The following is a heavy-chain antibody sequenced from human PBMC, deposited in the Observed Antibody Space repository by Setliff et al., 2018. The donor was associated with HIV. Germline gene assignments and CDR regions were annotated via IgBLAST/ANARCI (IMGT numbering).Heavy chain of an antibody. CDR3: ARDERDYDFWNGYAYYMDV. J-gene: IGHJ6*03. CDR1: GYTFTSYA. CDR2: INPGNGNT. D-gene: IGHD3-3*01. Sequence: ASVKVSCKASGYTFTSYAIHWVRQAPGQRLEWMGWINPGNGNTKYSQNFQGRVTITRDTSATTVYMEPSSLRSEDTAVYYCARDERDYDFWNGYAYYMDVWGKGTTVTVSS. V-gene: IGHV1-3*01.